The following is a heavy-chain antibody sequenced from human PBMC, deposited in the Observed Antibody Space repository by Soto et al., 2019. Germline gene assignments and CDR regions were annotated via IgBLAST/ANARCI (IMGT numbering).Heavy chain of an antibody. V-gene: IGHV3-13*01. D-gene: IGHD4-4*01. CDR1: GFTFSSYD. J-gene: IGHJ6*02. Sequence: GGSLRLSCAASGFTFSSYDMHWVRQATGKGLEWVSAIGTAGDTYYPGSVKGRFTISRENAKNSLYLQMNSLRAGDTAVYYCERDPHTVDSGGMDVWGQGPTVTVSS. CDR3: ERDPHTVDSGGMDV. CDR2: IGTAGDT.